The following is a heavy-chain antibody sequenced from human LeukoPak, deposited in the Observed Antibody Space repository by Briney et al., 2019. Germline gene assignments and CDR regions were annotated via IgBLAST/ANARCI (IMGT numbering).Heavy chain of an antibody. CDR2: IHPSGST. Sequence: KPSETLSLTCTVSGDSISSYYWSWIRQPAGKGLEWIGRIHPSGSTNYNPSLKSRLTLSVDTSKNQFSLKLSSVTAADTAVYYCARDLHYYDSSGSTHRFDYWGQGTLVTVSS. CDR1: GDSISSYY. V-gene: IGHV4-4*07. J-gene: IGHJ4*02. D-gene: IGHD3-22*01. CDR3: ARDLHYYDSSGSTHRFDY.